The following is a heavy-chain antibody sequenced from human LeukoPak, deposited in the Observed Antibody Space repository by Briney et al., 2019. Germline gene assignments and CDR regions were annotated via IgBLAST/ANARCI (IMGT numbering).Heavy chain of an antibody. D-gene: IGHD5-24*01. CDR2: IYSGDSDT. Sequence: GESLKISCKSSGNNFRKHWIAWVRQMPGKGLELMGYIYSGDSDTRYSPSFQGHVTISADTSISTAYLQWSSVKASDTAMYYCATLRDGYHLYDYWGQGALVTVSS. CDR3: ATLRDGYHLYDY. CDR1: GNNFRKHW. J-gene: IGHJ4*02. V-gene: IGHV5-51*01.